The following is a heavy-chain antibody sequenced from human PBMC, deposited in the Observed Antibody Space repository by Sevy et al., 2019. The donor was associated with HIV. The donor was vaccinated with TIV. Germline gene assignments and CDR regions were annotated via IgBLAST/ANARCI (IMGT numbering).Heavy chain of an antibody. Sequence: GGSLRLSCAASGFTFSSYAMSWVRQAPGKGLEWVSDISGSGGSTYYADSVKGRFTISRDNSKNTLYLQMNSLRAEDTAVDDCSKDPSGYVLGSYRPPDYWGQGTLVTVSS. CDR2: ISGSGGST. J-gene: IGHJ4*02. CDR1: GFTFSSYA. V-gene: IGHV3-23*01. D-gene: IGHD3-16*02. CDR3: SKDPSGYVLGSYRPPDY.